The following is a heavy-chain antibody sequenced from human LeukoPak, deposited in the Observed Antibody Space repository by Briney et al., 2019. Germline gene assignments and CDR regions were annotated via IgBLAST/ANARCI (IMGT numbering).Heavy chain of an antibody. CDR1: GFTFSSYA. CDR3: AKDLVYYYDSSGYY. Sequence: GGSLRLSCAASGFTFSSYAMSWVRQAPGRGLEWVSAISGSGGSTYYADSVKGRFTISRDNSKNTLYLQMNSLRAEDTAVYYCAKDLVYYYDSSGYYWGQGTLVTVSS. J-gene: IGHJ4*02. D-gene: IGHD3-22*01. V-gene: IGHV3-23*01. CDR2: ISGSGGST.